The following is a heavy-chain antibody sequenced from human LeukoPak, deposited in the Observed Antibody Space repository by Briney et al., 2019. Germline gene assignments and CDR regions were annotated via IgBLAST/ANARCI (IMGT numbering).Heavy chain of an antibody. Sequence: PSQTLSLTCTVSGGSISSGDYYWSWIRQPPGKGLEWIGYIYYSGSTYYNPSLKSRVTISVDTSKNQFSLKLSSVTAADTAVCYCARVRTQFSNAFDIWGQGAMVTVSS. V-gene: IGHV4-30-4*08. CDR1: GGSISSGDYY. D-gene: IGHD1-14*01. J-gene: IGHJ3*02. CDR3: ARVRTQFSNAFDI. CDR2: IYYSGST.